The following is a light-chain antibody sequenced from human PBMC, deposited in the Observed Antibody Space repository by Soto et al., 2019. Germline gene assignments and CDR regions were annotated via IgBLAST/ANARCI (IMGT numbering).Light chain of an antibody. CDR3: QQYGDSPST. J-gene: IGKJ5*01. Sequence: IVLTQSPGTLSLSPGERATLSCRASQSFRTYYLAWYQQKPGQAPRLRLYGAESRATGMEDWFSGSGSWTAFTLLTSRVVPAEYSVTYRQQYGDSPSTVGQGTRLEIK. CDR1: QSFRTYY. V-gene: IGKV3-20*01. CDR2: GAE.